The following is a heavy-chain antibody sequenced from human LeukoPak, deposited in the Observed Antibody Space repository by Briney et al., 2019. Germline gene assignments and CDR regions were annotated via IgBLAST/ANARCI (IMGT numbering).Heavy chain of an antibody. CDR1: GGTFSSYA. CDR2: IIPIFGTA. D-gene: IGHD2-15*01. CDR3: ARGVVVGLYFDY. V-gene: IGHV1-69*05. J-gene: IGHJ4*02. Sequence: ASVKVSCKASGGTFSSYAISWVRQAPGQGLEWMGGIIPIFGTANYAQKFQGRVTMTTDTSTSTAYMELRSLRSDDTAVYYCARGVVVGLYFDYWGQGTLVTVSS.